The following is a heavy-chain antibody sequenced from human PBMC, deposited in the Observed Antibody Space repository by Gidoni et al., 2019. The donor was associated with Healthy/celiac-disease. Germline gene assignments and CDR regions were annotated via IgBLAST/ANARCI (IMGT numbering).Heavy chain of an antibody. D-gene: IGHD6-13*01. J-gene: IGHJ3*02. V-gene: IGHV4-34*01. CDR1: GGSFSGYY. Sequence: QVQPQQWGAGLLKPSETLSLTCAVDGGSFSGYYWSWIRQPHGKGLEWIGEINHSGSTNYNPSLKGRVTISVDTSKNKFSLKLSSVTAADTAVYYCARQSRGYSSSWRPGAFDIWGQGTMVTVSS. CDR2: INHSGST. CDR3: ARQSRGYSSSWRPGAFDI.